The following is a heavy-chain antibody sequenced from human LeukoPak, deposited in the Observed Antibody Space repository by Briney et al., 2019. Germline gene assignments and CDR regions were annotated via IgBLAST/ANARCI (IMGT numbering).Heavy chain of an antibody. V-gene: IGHV4-38-2*02. D-gene: IGHD6-19*01. CDR2: IYHSGST. CDR1: GYSISSGYY. Sequence: SETLSLTCAVSGYSISSGYYWGWIRPPPGKGLEWIGSIYHSGSTYYNPSLKSRVTISVDTSKNQFSLKLSSVTAADTAVYYCAREAVAGNNFDYWGQGTLVTASS. J-gene: IGHJ4*02. CDR3: AREAVAGNNFDY.